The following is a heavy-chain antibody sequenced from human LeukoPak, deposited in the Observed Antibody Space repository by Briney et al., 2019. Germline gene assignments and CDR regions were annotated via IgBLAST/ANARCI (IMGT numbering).Heavy chain of an antibody. J-gene: IGHJ4*02. CDR2: ISSSRTYI. CDR3: ARVMGYCSNTSCSPNDY. D-gene: IGHD2-2*01. V-gene: IGHV3-21*06. CDR1: GFTFSSYS. Sequence: PGGSLRLSCAASGFTFSSYSMHWVRQAPGKGLEWVSSISSSRTYINYADSVKGRFTISRDNAKNSLYLQMNSLRAEDTALYYCARVMGYCSNTSCSPNDYWGQGTLVTVSS.